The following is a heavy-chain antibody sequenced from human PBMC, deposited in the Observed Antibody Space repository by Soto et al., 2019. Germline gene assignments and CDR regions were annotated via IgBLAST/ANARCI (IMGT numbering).Heavy chain of an antibody. Sequence: PGGSLRLSCAASEFTFSNYAMSWVRQAPGKGLEWVSAISYGGGTTYYADSVKGWFTISRDNAKNSLYLQMNSLRAEDTAVYYCARATVGAVPYFDYWGQGTLVTVSS. CDR3: ARATVGAVPYFDY. J-gene: IGHJ4*02. CDR2: ISYGGGTT. CDR1: EFTFSNYA. V-gene: IGHV3-23*01. D-gene: IGHD1-26*01.